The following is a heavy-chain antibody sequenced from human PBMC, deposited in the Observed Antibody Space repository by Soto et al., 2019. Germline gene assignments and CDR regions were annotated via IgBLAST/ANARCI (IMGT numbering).Heavy chain of an antibody. CDR2: IKSKTDGGTT. V-gene: IGHV3-15*07. CDR3: TTDLVTMIVVVPSPG. CDR1: GFTFRTYS. D-gene: IGHD3-22*01. J-gene: IGHJ4*02. Sequence: GGSLRLSCEASGFTFRTYSMNWVRQAPGKGLEWVGRIKSKTDGGTTDYAAPVKGRFTISRDDSKNTLYLQMNSLKTEDTAVYYCTTDLVTMIVVVPSPGWGQGTLVTVSS.